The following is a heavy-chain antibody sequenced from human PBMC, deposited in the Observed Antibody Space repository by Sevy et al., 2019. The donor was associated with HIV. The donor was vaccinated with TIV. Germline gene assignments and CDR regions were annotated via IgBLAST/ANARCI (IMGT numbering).Heavy chain of an antibody. CDR1: GFTFSSYA. V-gene: IGHV3-23*01. CDR2: ISGSGGST. CDR3: AKDYYSNYGPDGMDV. D-gene: IGHD4-4*01. Sequence: GGSLRLSCAASGFTFSSYAMSWVRQAPGKGLEWVSAISGSGGSTYYADSVKGRFTISRDNSKNTLYLQMNSLRAEDTAVYYCAKDYYSNYGPDGMDVWGQGTTVTVSS. J-gene: IGHJ6*02.